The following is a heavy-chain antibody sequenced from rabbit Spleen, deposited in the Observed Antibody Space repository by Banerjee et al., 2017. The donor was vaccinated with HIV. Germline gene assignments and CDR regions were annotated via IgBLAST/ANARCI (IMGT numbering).Heavy chain of an antibody. CDR1: GFTISSYY. J-gene: IGHJ3*01. CDR3: ARDLAGVIGWNFGW. V-gene: IGHV1S7*01. CDR2: IDPVFGIT. D-gene: IGHD4-1*01. Sequence: QLVESRGGLVTPGGSLKLSCKASGFTISSYYMNWVRQAPGKGLEWIGYIDPVFGITYYANWVNGRFSISRENAQNTVFLQMTRLTAADTATYFCARDLAGVIGWNFGWWGQGTLVTVS.